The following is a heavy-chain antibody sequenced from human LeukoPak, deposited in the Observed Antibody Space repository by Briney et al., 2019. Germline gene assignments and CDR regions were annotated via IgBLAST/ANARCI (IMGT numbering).Heavy chain of an antibody. CDR2: IFSHGET. CDR3: ARDPPAVSINTYA. D-gene: IGHD2-8*01. V-gene: IGHV3-66*01. CDR1: GFTVGNNY. J-gene: IGHJ4*02. Sequence: GGSLRLSCAASGFTVGNNYTNWVRQAPGKGLEWVSLIFSHGETSYADSVKGRFTISRDNSKNTLYLQMNGLRVEGTAVYYCARDPPAVSINTYAWGQGTLVTVSS.